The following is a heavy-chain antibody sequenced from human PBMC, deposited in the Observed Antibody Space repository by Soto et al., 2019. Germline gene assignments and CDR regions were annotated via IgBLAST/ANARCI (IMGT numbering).Heavy chain of an antibody. D-gene: IGHD3-22*01. J-gene: IGHJ5*02. CDR1: GYSISRDYY. V-gene: IGHV4-38-2*01. CDR2: IYHGKST. CDR3: ARLRGSAQYYEDSSPYTLEKWFDP. Sequence: SETLSLTCAVSGYSISRDYYWGWLRQPPGKGLEWIGSIYHGKSTYYNPSLNSRVTLSIDMTNNHVFLILISVAASDAAVYYWARLRGSAQYYEDSSPYTLEKWFDPWGQGTLVTVSS.